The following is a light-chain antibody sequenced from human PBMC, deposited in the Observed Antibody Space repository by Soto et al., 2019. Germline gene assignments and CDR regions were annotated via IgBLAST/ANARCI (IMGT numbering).Light chain of an antibody. CDR1: QSVGGD. Sequence: VMTQSPATLSVSPGDRATLSCRASQSVGGDLAWYQQKPGQAPRLLIYDASNRATGIPDRFSGSGSGTDFTLTISRLEPEDFVIYYCQQYGSSPTFGQGTKVDIK. V-gene: IGKV3-20*01. CDR3: QQYGSSPT. CDR2: DAS. J-gene: IGKJ1*01.